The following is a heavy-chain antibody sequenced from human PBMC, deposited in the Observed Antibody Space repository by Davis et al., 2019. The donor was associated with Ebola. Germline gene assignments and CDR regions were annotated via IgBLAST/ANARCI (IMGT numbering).Heavy chain of an antibody. Sequence: ASVKVSCKVSGYTLTELSMHWVRQAPGKGLEWMGGFDPEDGETIYVQKFQGRVTMTEDTSTDTAYMELSSLRSEDTAVYYCATDSCSGGSCYPAKEWGQGTLVTVSS. J-gene: IGHJ4*02. CDR2: FDPEDGET. CDR1: GYTLTELS. D-gene: IGHD2-15*01. CDR3: ATDSCSGGSCYPAKE. V-gene: IGHV1-24*01.